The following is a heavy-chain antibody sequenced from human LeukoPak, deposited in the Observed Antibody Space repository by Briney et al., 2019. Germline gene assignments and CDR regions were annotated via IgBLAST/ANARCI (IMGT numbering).Heavy chain of an antibody. J-gene: IGHJ4*02. CDR2: ISYDGDNK. CDR1: GFTFGSYA. D-gene: IGHD1-26*01. CDR3: AKDGRSGSYLTGFDY. Sequence: GRSLRLSCAASGFTFGSYATHWGRQAPGKGLEWVAVISYDGDNKYYADSVKGRFTISRDNSKNTLYLQMNSLRAEDTAVYYCAKDGRSGSYLTGFDYWGQGALVTVSS. V-gene: IGHV3-30*18.